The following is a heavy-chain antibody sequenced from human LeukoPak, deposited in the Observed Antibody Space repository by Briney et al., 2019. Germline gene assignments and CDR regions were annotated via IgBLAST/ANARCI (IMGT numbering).Heavy chain of an antibody. Sequence: EASVTVSCKASGYTFTSYYMHWVRQAPGQGLEWMGIINPSGGSTSYAQKFQGRVTMTRDMSTSTVYMELSSLRSEDTAVYYCARETADYSSSWYPLGYWGQGTLVTVSS. CDR1: GYTFTSYY. CDR3: ARETADYSSSWYPLGY. D-gene: IGHD6-13*01. V-gene: IGHV1-46*01. CDR2: INPSGGST. J-gene: IGHJ4*02.